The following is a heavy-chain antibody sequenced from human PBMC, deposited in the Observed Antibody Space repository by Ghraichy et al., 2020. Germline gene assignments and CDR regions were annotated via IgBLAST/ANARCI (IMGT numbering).Heavy chain of an antibody. CDR2: IYYSGST. D-gene: IGHD3-22*01. CDR3: ARGARMNYYDSSGYYYGGPRGAFDI. CDR1: GGSISSYY. V-gene: IGHV4-59*01. J-gene: IGHJ3*02. Sequence: SETLSLTCTVSGGSISSYYWSWIRQPPGKGLEWIGYIYYSGSTNYNPSLKSRVTISVDTSKNQFSLKLSSVTAADTAVYYCARGARMNYYDSSGYYYGGPRGAFDIWGQGTMVTVSS.